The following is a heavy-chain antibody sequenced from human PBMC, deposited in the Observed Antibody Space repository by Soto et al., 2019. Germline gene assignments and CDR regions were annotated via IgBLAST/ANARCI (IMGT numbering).Heavy chain of an antibody. CDR2: IYSGGST. CDR3: ARVGRYCSGGSCYRWDY. V-gene: IGHV3-53*04. D-gene: IGHD2-15*01. Sequence: EVQLVESGGGLVQPGGSLRLSCAASGFTVSSNYMSWVRQAPGKGLEWVSVIYSGGSTYYADSVKGRFTISRHNSKNTLYLQMNSLRAEDTAVYYCARVGRYCSGGSCYRWDYWGQGTLVTVSS. J-gene: IGHJ4*02. CDR1: GFTVSSNY.